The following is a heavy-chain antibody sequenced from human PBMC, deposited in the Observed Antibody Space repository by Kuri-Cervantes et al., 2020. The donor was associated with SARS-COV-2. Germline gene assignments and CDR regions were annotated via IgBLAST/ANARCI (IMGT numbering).Heavy chain of an antibody. D-gene: IGHD2-2*01. CDR2: IYHSGST. CDR1: GGSISSSNW. J-gene: IGHJ4*02. Sequence: LSLTCAVSGGSISSSNWWNWVRQSPGKGLEWIGEIYHSGSTNYNPSLKSRVTMSVDKFKNQFSLTLSSVTAADTAVYYCARAVDIVVVSAAVYYFDYWGQGTLVTVSS. V-gene: IGHV4-4*02. CDR3: ARAVDIVVVSAAVYYFDY.